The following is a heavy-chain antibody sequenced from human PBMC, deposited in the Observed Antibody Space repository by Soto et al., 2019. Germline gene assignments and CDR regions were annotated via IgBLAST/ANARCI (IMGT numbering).Heavy chain of an antibody. D-gene: IGHD3-22*01. CDR2: IIPIFGTA. Sequence: QVQLVQSGAEVKKPGSSVKVSCRASGGTFSSYAISWEQQAPGQGLEWMGGIIPIFGTADYAQKFQGRVTITADESTSTAYMELSSLRSEDTAVYYCASHYDSSSYYYYYGMDVWGQGTTVIVSS. CDR1: GGTFSSYA. J-gene: IGHJ6*02. V-gene: IGHV1-69*12. CDR3: ASHYDSSSYYYYYGMDV.